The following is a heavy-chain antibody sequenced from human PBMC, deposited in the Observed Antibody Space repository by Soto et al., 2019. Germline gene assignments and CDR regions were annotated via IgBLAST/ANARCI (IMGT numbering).Heavy chain of an antibody. J-gene: IGHJ4*02. CDR1: GGSVSSYY. Sequence: SETLSLTCTVSGGSVSSYYWGWTRQSPGKALEWIGYIYYSGSTKYNPSLKSRVTMSVDTSNNQFSLRVSSVTAADTAVYYCARHSNRNYGLYYFDFWGLGALVTVS. D-gene: IGHD4-4*01. V-gene: IGHV4-59*08. CDR3: ARHSNRNYGLYYFDF. CDR2: IYYSGST.